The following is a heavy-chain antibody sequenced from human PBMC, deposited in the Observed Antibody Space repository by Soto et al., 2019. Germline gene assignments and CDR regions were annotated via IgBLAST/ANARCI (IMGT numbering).Heavy chain of an antibody. J-gene: IGHJ6*02. V-gene: IGHV1-3*01. D-gene: IGHD1-1*01. CDR2: TNAGNVNT. CDR1: GYTFTSYA. CDR3: ASSYTPSALIDYYFFGMHP. Sequence: QVQLVQSGAEVKKPGASVKVSCKASGYTFTSYAMHWVRQAPGQRLEWMGWTNAGNVNTKYSQKFQGRVTRTRNTSAGTANMEPSSMRSEDTAVSSCASSYTPSALIDYYFFGMHPFCPATTLTVSS.